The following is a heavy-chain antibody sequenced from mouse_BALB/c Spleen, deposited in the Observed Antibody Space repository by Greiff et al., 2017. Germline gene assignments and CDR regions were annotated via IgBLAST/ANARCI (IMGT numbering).Heavy chain of an antibody. CDR1: GYSFTSYW. Sequence: VQLVESGPQLVRPGASVKISCKASGYSFTSYWMHWVKQRPGQGLEWIGMIDPSDSETRLNQKFKDKATLTVDKSSSTAYMQLSSPTSEDSAVYYCARGESTMIRDYWGQGTTLTVSS. D-gene: IGHD2-4*01. J-gene: IGHJ2*01. CDR3: ARGESTMIRDY. V-gene: IGHV1S126*01. CDR2: IDPSDSET.